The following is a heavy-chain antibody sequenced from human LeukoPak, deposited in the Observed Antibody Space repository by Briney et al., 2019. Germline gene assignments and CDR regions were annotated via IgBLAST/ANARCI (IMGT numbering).Heavy chain of an antibody. V-gene: IGHV3-23*01. CDR1: GFTFNIYA. D-gene: IGHD3-22*01. Sequence: GGSLRLSCAASGFTFNIYAMSWVRQAPGKGLEWVSSIMSSGGGTFYADSVKDRFTISRDNSRNTLYLQMIRLRAEDTAVYYCAKDRPNYHESNGHYYRPNGDYWGQGTLVTVSS. J-gene: IGHJ4*02. CDR3: AKDRPNYHESNGHYYRPNGDY. CDR2: IMSSGGGT.